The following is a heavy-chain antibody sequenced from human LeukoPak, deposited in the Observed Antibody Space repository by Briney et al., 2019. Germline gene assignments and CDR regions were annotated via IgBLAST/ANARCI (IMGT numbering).Heavy chain of an antibody. CDR2: INHSGST. Sequence: SETLSLTCSVSSASISSGGYYWSWIRQPPGKGLEWIGEINHSGSTNYNPSLKSRVTISVDTSKNQFSLKLSSVTAADTAVYYCARGRAFDYWGQGTLVTVSS. CDR3: ARGRAFDY. V-gene: IGHV4-39*07. J-gene: IGHJ4*02. CDR1: SASISSGGYY.